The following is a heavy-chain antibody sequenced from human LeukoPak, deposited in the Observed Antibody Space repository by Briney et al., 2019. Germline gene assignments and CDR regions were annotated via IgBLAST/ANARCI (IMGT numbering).Heavy chain of an antibody. CDR3: ARKDHSSSDSTIPLKNNWFDP. D-gene: IGHD6-13*01. Sequence: SETLSLTCTVSGGSISSSSYYWGWIRQPPGKGLEWIGYIYYSGSTNYNPSLKSRATISVDTSKNQFSLKLSSVTAADTAVYYCARKDHSSSDSTIPLKNNWFDPWGQGTLVTVSS. J-gene: IGHJ5*02. V-gene: IGHV4-61*05. CDR1: GGSISSSSYY. CDR2: IYYSGST.